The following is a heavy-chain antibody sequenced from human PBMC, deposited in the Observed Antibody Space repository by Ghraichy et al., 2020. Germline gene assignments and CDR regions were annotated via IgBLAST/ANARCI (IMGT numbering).Heavy chain of an antibody. J-gene: IGHJ4*02. CDR3: ARGWAWRQGYGYNY. CDR1: GGSFSGYY. V-gene: IGHV4-34*01. CDR2: INHSGST. D-gene: IGHD5-18*01. Sequence: SETLSLTCAVYGGSFSGYYWSWIRQPPGKGLEWIGEINHSGSTNYNPSLKSRVTISVDTSKNQFSLKLSSVTAADTAVYYCARGWAWRQGYGYNYWGQGTLVTVSS.